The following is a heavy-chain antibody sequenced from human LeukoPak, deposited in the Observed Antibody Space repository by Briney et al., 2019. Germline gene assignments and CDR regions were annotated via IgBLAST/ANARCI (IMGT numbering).Heavy chain of an antibody. J-gene: IGHJ6*03. V-gene: IGHV4-4*07. D-gene: IGHD5-12*01. CDR3: ARGASGYGRQDAYYYYYMDV. CDR1: GGSISSYY. CDR2: IYTSGST. Sequence: PSETLSLTCTVSGGSISSYYWSWIRQPAGKGLEWIGRIYTSGSTNYNPSLKSRVTMSVDTSKNQFSLKLSSVTAADTAVYYCARGASGYGRQDAYYYYYMDVWGKGTTVTISS.